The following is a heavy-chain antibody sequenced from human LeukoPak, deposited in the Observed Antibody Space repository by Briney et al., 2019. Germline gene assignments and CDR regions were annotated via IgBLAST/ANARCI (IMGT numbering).Heavy chain of an antibody. CDR3: ARDRTSSSSWYNCFDY. V-gene: IGHV3-7*01. J-gene: IGHJ4*02. Sequence: GGSLRLSCAASGFTFDDYGMSWVRQAPGKGLEWVANIKQDGSEKYYVDSVKGRFTISRDNSKNTLYLQMNSLRAEDTAVYYCARDRTSSSSWYNCFDYWGQGTLVTVSS. D-gene: IGHD6-13*01. CDR2: IKQDGSEK. CDR1: GFTFDDYG.